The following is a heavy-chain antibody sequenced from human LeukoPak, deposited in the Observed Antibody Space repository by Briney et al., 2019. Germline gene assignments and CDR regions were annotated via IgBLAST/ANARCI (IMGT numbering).Heavy chain of an antibody. J-gene: IGHJ4*02. CDR2: IIPIFGAT. Sequence: SVKVSCKACGGTFSSYGISWVRQAPGQGLEWMAGIIPIFGATHYAQKLKGRVTITADESTSTAYMELSSLRFEDTAVYYCATDPLGHCSGTNCYTRMEFDYWGQGTLVTVSS. CDR3: ATDPLGHCSGTNCYTRMEFDY. D-gene: IGHD2-2*01. CDR1: GGTFSSYG. V-gene: IGHV1-69*13.